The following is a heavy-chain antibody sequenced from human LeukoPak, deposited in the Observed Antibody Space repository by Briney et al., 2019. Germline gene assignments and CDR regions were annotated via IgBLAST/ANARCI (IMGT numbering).Heavy chain of an antibody. CDR2: IYYSGST. CDR3: ASSYCSGGSCYSGGYYYYGMDV. Sequence: SETLSLTCTVSGGSISSYYWSWIRQPPGKGLEWTGYIYYSGSTNYNPSLKSRVTISVDTSKNQFSLKLSSVTAEDTAVYYCASSYCSGGSCYSGGYYYYGMDVWGRGTTVTVSS. V-gene: IGHV4-59*08. J-gene: IGHJ6*02. CDR1: GGSISSYY. D-gene: IGHD2-15*01.